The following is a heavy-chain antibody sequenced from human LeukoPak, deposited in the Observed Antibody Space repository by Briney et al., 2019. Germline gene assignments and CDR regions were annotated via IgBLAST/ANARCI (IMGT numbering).Heavy chain of an antibody. V-gene: IGHV3-11*01. CDR3: ARVPGCSGGSCYPIYGMDV. D-gene: IGHD2-15*01. J-gene: IGHJ6*02. CDR1: GFTFSDYY. Sequence: GGSLRLSCAASGFTFSDYYMSWIRQAPGKGLEWVSYISSSGSTIYYADSVKGRFTISRDNAKNSLYLQMNSLTAEDTAVYYCARVPGCSGGSCYPIYGMDVWGQGTTVTVSS. CDR2: ISSSGSTI.